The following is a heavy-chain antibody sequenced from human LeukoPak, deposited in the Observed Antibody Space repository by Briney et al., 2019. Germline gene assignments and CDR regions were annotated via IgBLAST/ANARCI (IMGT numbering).Heavy chain of an antibody. CDR1: GFTFSSYS. V-gene: IGHV3-21*01. Sequence: PGGSLRLSCAASGFTFSSYSMNWVRQAPGKGLEWVSSISSSSSYIYYADSVKGRFTTSRDNAKNSLYLQMNSLRAEDTAVYYCAREVYCTNGVCYSSWGQGTLVTVSS. J-gene: IGHJ5*02. CDR3: AREVYCTNGVCYSS. D-gene: IGHD2-8*01. CDR2: ISSSSSYI.